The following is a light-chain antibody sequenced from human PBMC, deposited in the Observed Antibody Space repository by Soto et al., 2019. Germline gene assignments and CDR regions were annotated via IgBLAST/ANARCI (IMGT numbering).Light chain of an antibody. CDR1: QSVSSSY. CDR3: GT. Sequence: ESVLTQSPGTLSLSPGERATLSCRASQSVSSSYLAWYQPKPGQAPRLLTYGASSRATGIPDRFSGSGSGTDFTLTISRLEPEDFAVYYCGTFGQGTRLEIK. V-gene: IGKV3-20*01. CDR2: GAS. J-gene: IGKJ5*01.